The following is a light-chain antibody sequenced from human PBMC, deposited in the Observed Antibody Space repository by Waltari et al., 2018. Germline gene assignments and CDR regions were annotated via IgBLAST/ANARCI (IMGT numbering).Light chain of an antibody. Sequence: EIVMTQSPATLSVSPGERATLPCRASQSVSSNLAWYQQKPGQAPRLLIYGASTRATGIPARFSGSGSGTEFTLTISSLQSEDFAVYYCQQYNNWPPKTFGPGTKVDIK. J-gene: IGKJ3*01. CDR3: QQYNNWPPKT. V-gene: IGKV3-15*01. CDR1: QSVSSN. CDR2: GAS.